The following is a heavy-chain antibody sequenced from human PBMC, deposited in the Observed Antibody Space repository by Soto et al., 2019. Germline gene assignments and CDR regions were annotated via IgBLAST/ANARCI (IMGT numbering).Heavy chain of an antibody. CDR2: FIVSVVST. CDR1: GFTFSSYA. V-gene: IGHV3-23*01. Sequence: GGSLRLSCAASGFTFSSYAMSWVRQAPGKGLEWVSVFIVSVVSTYYADSVKARFTISRDNSKNTLFLQLNSLRAEDTAVYYCAKDRKSPDYDFWSGYLAHWFDPWGQGTLVTVS. J-gene: IGHJ5*02. CDR3: AKDRKSPDYDFWSGYLAHWFDP. D-gene: IGHD3-3*01.